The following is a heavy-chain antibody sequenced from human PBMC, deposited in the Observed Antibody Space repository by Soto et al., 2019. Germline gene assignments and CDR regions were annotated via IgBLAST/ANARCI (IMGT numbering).Heavy chain of an antibody. Sequence: EVQLVESGGGLVQPGGSLRLSCAASGFTFSSYSMNWVRQAPGKGLEWVSYISSSSSTIYYADSVKGRFTISRDNAKNSLYLQMNSLRDEDTAVYYCARDHSELRLWELSLYRLSYYGIDVWGQGTTVTVSS. CDR2: ISSSSSTI. CDR1: GFTFSSYS. D-gene: IGHD3-16*02. CDR3: ARDHSELRLWELSLYRLSYYGIDV. J-gene: IGHJ6*02. V-gene: IGHV3-48*02.